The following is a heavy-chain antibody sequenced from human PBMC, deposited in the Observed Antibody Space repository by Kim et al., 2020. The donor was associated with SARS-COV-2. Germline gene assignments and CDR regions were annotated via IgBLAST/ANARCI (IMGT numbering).Heavy chain of an antibody. D-gene: IGHD3-10*01. V-gene: IGHV1-69*06. Sequence: SVKVSCKASGGTFSSYAISWVRQAPGQGLEWMGGIIPIFGTANYAQKFQGRVTITADKSTSTAYMELSSLRSEDTAVYYCARAYYYGSGSTYYYYGMDVWGQGTTVTVSS. CDR2: IIPIFGTA. CDR3: ARAYYYGSGSTYYYYGMDV. CDR1: GGTFSSYA. J-gene: IGHJ6*02.